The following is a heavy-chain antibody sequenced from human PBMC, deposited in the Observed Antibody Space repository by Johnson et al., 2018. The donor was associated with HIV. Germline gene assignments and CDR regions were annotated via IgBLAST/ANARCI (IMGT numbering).Heavy chain of an antibody. CDR2: ISWDGGST. D-gene: IGHD1-26*01. V-gene: IGHV3-43*02. J-gene: IGHJ3*02. CDR3: AKETIVGAHGSFDI. CDR1: GFMFDEYG. Sequence: VQLVESGGGVFRPGQSLRLSFEGFGFMFDEYGLSWVRQAPGKGLEWVSLISWDGGSTYYADSVKGRFTISRDNSKNSLYLQMNSLRTEDTALYYCAKETIVGAHGSFDIWGQGTMVTVSS.